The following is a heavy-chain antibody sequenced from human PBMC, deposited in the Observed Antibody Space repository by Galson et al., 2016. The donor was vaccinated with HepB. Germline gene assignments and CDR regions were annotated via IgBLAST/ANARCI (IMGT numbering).Heavy chain of an antibody. J-gene: IGHJ4*02. CDR3: ARDLGGSWPPDY. Sequence: SVKVSCKASGYTFTSYGISWMRQAPGQGLEWMGWINAYNGNSNYALKLQGRVTMTTDTSTSTAYMELRSLRSDDTAVYYCARDLGGSWPPDYWGQGTLVTVSS. CDR1: GYTFTSYG. CDR2: INAYNGNS. V-gene: IGHV1-18*01. D-gene: IGHD6-13*01.